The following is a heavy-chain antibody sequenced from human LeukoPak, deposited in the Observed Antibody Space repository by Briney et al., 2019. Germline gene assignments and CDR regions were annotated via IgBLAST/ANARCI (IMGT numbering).Heavy chain of an antibody. CDR1: GFTFNDYG. CDR2: INWNGGRR. V-gene: IGHV3-20*04. J-gene: IGHJ3*02. D-gene: IGHD3-3*01. Sequence: GGSLRLSCAASGFTFNDYGMSWVRQAPGKGLEWVSGINWNGGRRVYADSVKGRFTISRDNAKNCLYVQMNSLRAEDTALYYCARNFWLRSDGFDIWGQGTMVTVSS. CDR3: ARNFWLRSDGFDI.